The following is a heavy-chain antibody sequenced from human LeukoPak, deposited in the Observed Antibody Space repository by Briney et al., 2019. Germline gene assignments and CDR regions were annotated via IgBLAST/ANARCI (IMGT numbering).Heavy chain of an antibody. CDR2: ISSSSSTI. D-gene: IGHD1-1*01. V-gene: IGHV3-48*01. CDR1: GFTFSSYS. CDR3: TTSPTPDGPLDPSYFDY. J-gene: IGHJ4*02. Sequence: GGSLRLSCAASGFTFSSYSMNWVRQAPGKGLEWVSYISSSSSTIYYADSVKGRFTISRDNAKNSLYLQMNSLKTEDTAVYYCTTSPTPDGPLDPSYFDYWGQGTLVTVSS.